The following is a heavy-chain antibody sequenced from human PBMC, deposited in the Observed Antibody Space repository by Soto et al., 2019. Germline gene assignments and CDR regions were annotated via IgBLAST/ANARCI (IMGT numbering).Heavy chain of an antibody. CDR2: IYYAGST. V-gene: IGHV4-59*08. D-gene: IGHD3-22*01. CDR3: ARLGGYYHALDS. Sequence: QVQLQESGPGLVKPSETLSLTCTVSGGSINNYYWSWIRQPPGKGLEFIGYIYYAGSTTYNPSPTSRVTISVDTSKNQFSLQLRSVTAADTAVYYCARLGGYYHALDSWGQGTRLTVSS. CDR1: GGSINNYY. J-gene: IGHJ4*02.